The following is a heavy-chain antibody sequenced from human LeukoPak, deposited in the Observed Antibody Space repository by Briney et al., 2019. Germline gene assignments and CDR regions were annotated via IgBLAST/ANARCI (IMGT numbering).Heavy chain of an antibody. CDR1: GGSFSSHY. D-gene: IGHD3-22*01. CDR2: INHSGST. J-gene: IGHJ4*02. CDR3: ARDPQNYSDSSAFDF. Sequence: SSETLSLTCGVSGGSFSSHYWTWIRQPPGKGLKWIGEINHSGSTNYNPSLRSRVTISVDTSKNQFSLKLTSVAAADTAVYYCARDPQNYSDSSAFDFWGQGTLVTVSS. V-gene: IGHV4-34*01.